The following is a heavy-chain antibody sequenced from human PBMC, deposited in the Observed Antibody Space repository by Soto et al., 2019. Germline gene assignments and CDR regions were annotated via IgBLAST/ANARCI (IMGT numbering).Heavy chain of an antibody. CDR2: IIPIFGTA. J-gene: IGHJ4*02. Sequence: ASVKVSCKASGGTFSSYAISWVRQAPGRGLEWMGGIIPIFGTANYAQKFQGRVTITADKSTSTAYMELSSLRSEDTAVYYCASHRDGYNFNYFDYWGQGTLVTVSS. CDR1: GGTFSSYA. V-gene: IGHV1-69*06. CDR3: ASHRDGYNFNYFDY. D-gene: IGHD5-12*01.